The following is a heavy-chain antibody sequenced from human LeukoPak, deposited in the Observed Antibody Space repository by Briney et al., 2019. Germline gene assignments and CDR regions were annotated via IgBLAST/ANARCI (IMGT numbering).Heavy chain of an antibody. CDR2: IRNDGTNK. V-gene: IGHV3-30*02. J-gene: IGHJ4*02. CDR1: GFTLNTYG. D-gene: IGHD2-21*01. Sequence: LTRGSLRLSCTASGFTLNTYGMYWVRQAPGKGLEWVAFIRNDGTNKFYADFVKGRFTISRDISKNTLYVQMNSLRVEDTAVYYCARGGRIPFDSWGQGTLVSVSS. CDR3: ARGGRIPFDS.